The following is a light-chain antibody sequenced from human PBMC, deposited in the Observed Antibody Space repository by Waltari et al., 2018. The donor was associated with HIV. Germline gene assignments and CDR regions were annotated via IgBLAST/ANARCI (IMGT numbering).Light chain of an antibody. Sequence: SYDLTQPPSVSVSPGQTASITCSGDKLGDKYASWYQQKAGQSPVLVIFQDRQRPSGTLDRYAGSNAGNTATLTISGTQAMDEADYYCQAWDSNTAHVLFGGGTKVTVL. CDR1: KLGDKY. J-gene: IGLJ2*01. CDR3: QAWDSNTAHVL. CDR2: QDR. V-gene: IGLV3-1*01.